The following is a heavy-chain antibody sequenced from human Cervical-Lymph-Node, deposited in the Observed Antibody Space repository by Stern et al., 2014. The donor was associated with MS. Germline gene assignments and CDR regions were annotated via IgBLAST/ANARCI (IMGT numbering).Heavy chain of an antibody. J-gene: IGHJ4*02. D-gene: IGHD3-22*01. Sequence: VHLVESGGGVVQPGGSLRLPCVASGFSFSTYGIHWVRQAPGRGLECLAIISYDGNLKYYADSVEGRFTISRDNSKNTLYLQMTNLTTEDSALYYCARGGGYNSAWAFDYWGQGTLVTVSS. CDR3: ARGGGYNSAWAFDY. V-gene: IGHV3-30*03. CDR1: GFSFSTYG. CDR2: ISYDGNLK.